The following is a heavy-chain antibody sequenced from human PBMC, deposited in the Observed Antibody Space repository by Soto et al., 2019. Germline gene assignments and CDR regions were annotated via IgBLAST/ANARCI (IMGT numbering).Heavy chain of an antibody. Sequence: PGGSLRLSCAASGVTFCNYAMSWVRPAPGKGLEWVSAISGSGGSTYYADSVKGRFTISRDNSKNTLYLQMNSLRAEDTAVYYCAKVGGAAGVSDAFDIWGQGTMVTVSS. D-gene: IGHD6-13*01. V-gene: IGHV3-23*01. J-gene: IGHJ3*02. CDR3: AKVGGAAGVSDAFDI. CDR2: ISGSGGST. CDR1: GVTFCNYA.